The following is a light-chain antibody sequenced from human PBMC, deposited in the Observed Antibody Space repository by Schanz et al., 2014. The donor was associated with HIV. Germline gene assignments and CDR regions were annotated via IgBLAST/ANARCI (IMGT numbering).Light chain of an antibody. CDR2: WAS. V-gene: IGKV4-1*01. Sequence: DIVMTQSPDSLAVSLGERATIHCKSSQSVLYSSNNKNYLAWYQQKPGQPPKLLISWASSRESGVPDRFSASGSGTDFTLTISGLQAEDVAVYYCQQYYSIPYTFGQGTKLEMK. CDR1: QSVLYSSNNKNY. J-gene: IGKJ2*01. CDR3: QQYYSIPYT.